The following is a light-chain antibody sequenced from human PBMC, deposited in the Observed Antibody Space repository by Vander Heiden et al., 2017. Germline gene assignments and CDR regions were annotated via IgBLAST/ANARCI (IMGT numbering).Light chain of an antibody. Sequence: DIQMTQSPSTLSASIGDRVTITCRASQSISNWLAWYQQKPGKAPNLLIYRASNLQSGVPSRFSGSGSGTEFTLTISSLQPDDFATYYCHQYSTYPCTFGQGTKLEIK. V-gene: IGKV1-5*03. CDR1: QSISNW. J-gene: IGKJ2*02. CDR3: HQYSTYPCT. CDR2: RAS.